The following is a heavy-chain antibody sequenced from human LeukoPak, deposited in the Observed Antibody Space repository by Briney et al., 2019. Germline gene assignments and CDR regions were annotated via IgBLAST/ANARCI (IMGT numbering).Heavy chain of an antibody. J-gene: IGHJ6*03. V-gene: IGHV3-48*04. CDR2: ISSSGSTI. CDR1: GFTFSSYS. CDR3: ARGSATKYDIAYMDV. Sequence: PGGSLRLSCAASGFTFSSYSMNWVRQAPGKGLEWVSYISSSGSTIYYADSVKGRFTISRDNAKNSLYLQMNSLRAEDTAVYYCARGSATKYDIAYMDVWGKGTTVTISS. D-gene: IGHD3-9*01.